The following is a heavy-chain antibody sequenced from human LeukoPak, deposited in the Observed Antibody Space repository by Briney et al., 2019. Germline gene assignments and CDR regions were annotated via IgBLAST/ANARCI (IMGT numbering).Heavy chain of an antibody. CDR3: AKDQKAEYYDILTGIEGYFDY. CDR1: GFTFSSYA. J-gene: IGHJ4*02. Sequence: GGSLRLSCAAYGFTFSSYAMSWVCQAPGKGLEWVSAISGSSGSTYYADSVKGRFTISRDNSKNTLYLQMNSLRAEDTAVYYCAKDQKAEYYDILTGIEGYFDYWGQGTLVTVSS. D-gene: IGHD3-9*01. CDR2: ISGSSGST. V-gene: IGHV3-23*01.